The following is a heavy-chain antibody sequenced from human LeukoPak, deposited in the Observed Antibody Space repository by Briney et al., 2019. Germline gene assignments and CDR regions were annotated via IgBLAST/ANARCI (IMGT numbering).Heavy chain of an antibody. V-gene: IGHV3-7*01. CDR3: AREKLDTRGYVDY. CDR2: IKQDGTDK. D-gene: IGHD3-22*01. CDR1: GFTFSSYW. Sequence: GGSLRLSCAVSGFTFSSYWMSWVRQDPGKGLDWVANIKQDGTDKYYVDSVKGRFTISRDNAKNLLYLQMNSLRAEDTAVYYCAREKLDTRGYVDYWGQGTLVTVSS. J-gene: IGHJ4*02.